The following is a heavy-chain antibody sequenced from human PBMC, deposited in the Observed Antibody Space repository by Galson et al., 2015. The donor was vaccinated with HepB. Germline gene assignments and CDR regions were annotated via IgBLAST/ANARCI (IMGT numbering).Heavy chain of an antibody. CDR2: IYPGDSDT. V-gene: IGHV5-51*01. J-gene: IGHJ3*02. D-gene: IGHD3-10*01. CDR1: GYSFTSCW. Sequence: SGAEVKKPGESLKISCKGSGYSFTSCWIGWVRQMPGKGLEWMGIIYPGDSDTRYSPSFQGQVTISADKSISTAYLQWSSLKTSDTAMYYCARHLRMVRGLIIRNDVFDIWGQGTMVTVSS. CDR3: ARHLRMVRGLIIRNDVFDI.